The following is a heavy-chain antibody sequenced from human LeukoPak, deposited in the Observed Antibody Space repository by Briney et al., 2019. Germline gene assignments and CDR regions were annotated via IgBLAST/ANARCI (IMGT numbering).Heavy chain of an antibody. CDR3: AKGSLGSWYYFDY. J-gene: IGHJ4*02. V-gene: IGHV3-23*01. CDR1: GFTFSNPD. Sequence: GGSLRLSCAASGFTFSNPDMSWVRQAPGKGLEWVSGISGSADNIDYADSVKGRFTIFRDNSKNTLYLQMNSLRAEDTAVYYCAKGSLGSWYYFDYWGQGTLVTVSS. CDR2: ISGSADNI. D-gene: IGHD6-13*01.